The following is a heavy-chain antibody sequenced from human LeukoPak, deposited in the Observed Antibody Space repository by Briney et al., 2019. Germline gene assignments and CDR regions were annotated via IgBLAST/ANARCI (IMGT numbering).Heavy chain of an antibody. CDR1: GFTFSSRA. CDR3: AKSLDGSGSYYNGDY. D-gene: IGHD3-10*01. Sequence: GGSLRLSCAASGFTFSSRAMNWVRQAPGKGLEWVSTISGSGDSTYYADSVADRFIISRDNSKNTLYLQMNSLRAEDTALYFCAKSLDGSGSYYNGDYWGREPWSPSPQ. V-gene: IGHV3-23*01. J-gene: IGHJ4*02. CDR2: ISGSGDST.